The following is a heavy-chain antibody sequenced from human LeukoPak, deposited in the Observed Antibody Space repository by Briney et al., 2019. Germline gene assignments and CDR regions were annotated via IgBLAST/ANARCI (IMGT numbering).Heavy chain of an antibody. V-gene: IGHV4-59*01. J-gene: IGHJ6*02. CDR2: IRYSGRT. CDR3: ARDLRWNYGMDV. D-gene: IGHD4-23*01. CDR1: DDSISRDF. Sequence: SETPSLTCTASDDSISRDFWTWIRQPPGKGLEWIGYIRYSGRTEYNPSLKSRVTISVDTSKNQFSLKLSSVTAADTAVYYCARDLRWNYGMDVWGQGTTVTVSS.